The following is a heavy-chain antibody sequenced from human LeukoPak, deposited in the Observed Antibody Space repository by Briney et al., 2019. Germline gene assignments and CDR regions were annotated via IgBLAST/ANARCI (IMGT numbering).Heavy chain of an antibody. CDR2: IRSHGSDR. J-gene: IGHJ5*02. CDR3: AKDSSFSSTSLKTLDP. Sequence: GGSLRLSCAASGFTFSKWAMHWVRQAPGKGLEWVALIRSHGSDRYYADSVKGRFTISRDNSKNTLYLQMDSLRAEDTAVYYCAKDSSFSSTSLKTLDPWGQGTLVTVSS. D-gene: IGHD2-2*01. V-gene: IGHV3-30*02. CDR1: GFTFSKWA.